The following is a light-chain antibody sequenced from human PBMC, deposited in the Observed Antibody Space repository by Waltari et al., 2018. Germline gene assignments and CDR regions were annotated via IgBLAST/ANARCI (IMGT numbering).Light chain of an antibody. Sequence: EIVLTPSPGTLSLSPGERATLSCRASQSVTSISLTWYQKKVGQAPRPLIYGTSSRATGNPDRFSGSGSGTEFTLTISRLEPEDFAVYYCQQYDGEVVTFGGGTKVEI. V-gene: IGKV3-20*01. J-gene: IGKJ4*01. CDR1: QSVTSIS. CDR2: GTS. CDR3: QQYDGEVVT.